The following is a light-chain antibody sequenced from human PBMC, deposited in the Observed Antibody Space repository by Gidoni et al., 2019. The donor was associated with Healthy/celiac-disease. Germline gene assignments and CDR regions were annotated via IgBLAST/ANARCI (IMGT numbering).Light chain of an antibody. J-gene: IGKJ4*01. CDR1: QSVSSY. CDR3: QQRSNWPPALT. CDR2: DAS. Sequence: EIVLTQSPATLSLSPGERATPSCRASQSVSSYLAWYQQKPGQAPRLLIYDASNRATGIPARFSGSGSGTDFTLTISSLEPEDFAVYDCQQRSNWPPALTFGGGTKVEIK. V-gene: IGKV3-11*01.